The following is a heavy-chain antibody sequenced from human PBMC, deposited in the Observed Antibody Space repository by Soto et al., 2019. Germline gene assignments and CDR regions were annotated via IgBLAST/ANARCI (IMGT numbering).Heavy chain of an antibody. CDR2: IYYRSKWLN. J-gene: IGHJ6*03. Sequence: QVQLQQSGPGLVKPSQSLSLTCAISGDSVSRDSAAWNWIRQTPSRGLEWLGRIYYRSKWLNTYEVSVNSRITISPDTSKNQFSLQLSSVTPEDTAVYYCARGSWDDVSGHYYIDVWDEGTPVTVSS. D-gene: IGHD5-12*01. V-gene: IGHV6-1*02. CDR3: ARGSWDDVSGHYYIDV. CDR1: GDSVSRDSAA.